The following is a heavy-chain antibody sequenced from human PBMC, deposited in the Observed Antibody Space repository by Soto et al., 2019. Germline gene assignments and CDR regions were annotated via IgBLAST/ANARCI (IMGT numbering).Heavy chain of an antibody. V-gene: IGHV1-18*01. Sequence: ASVKVSCKAAGYPIGTFGSNWGRRAPGQRLEWMGWISPYNGETNYAQKFQDRVTMSTDTSTNTAYMELKSLRSDDTAVYYCARDPHEFWSSYFFDPSGQGTLVTVSS. J-gene: IGHJ5*02. CDR1: GYPIGTFG. D-gene: IGHD3-3*01. CDR2: ISPYNGET. CDR3: ARDPHEFWSSYFFDP.